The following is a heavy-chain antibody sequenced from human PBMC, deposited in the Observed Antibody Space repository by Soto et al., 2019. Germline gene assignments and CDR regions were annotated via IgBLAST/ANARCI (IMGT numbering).Heavy chain of an antibody. CDR2: ISYDGSNK. D-gene: IGHD3-9*01. V-gene: IGHV3-30*18. Sequence: PGGSLRLSCAASGFTFSSYGMHWFRQAPGKGLEWVAVISYDGSNKYYADSVKGRFTISRDNSKNTLYLQMDSLRAEDTAVYYCAKVDLLRYFDGGSHSGRHNDDFDIWGQGTRVTVAS. J-gene: IGHJ3*02. CDR3: AKVDLLRYFDGGSHSGRHNDDFDI. CDR1: GFTFSSYG.